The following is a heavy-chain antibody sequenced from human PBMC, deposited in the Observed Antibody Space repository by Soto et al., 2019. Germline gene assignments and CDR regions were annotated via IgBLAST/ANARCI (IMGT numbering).Heavy chain of an antibody. J-gene: IGHJ4*02. CDR2: RSYDGSNK. CDR3: AKDVLGGDCSSTSCYDYFDY. V-gene: IGHV3-30*18. Sequence: QVQMVESGGGVVQPGRSLRLSCAASGFTFSRYGMHWFRQAPGKGLEWVAVRSYDGSNKYYADSVKGRFTISRDNSKNTLYLQMNSLRAEDTAVYYCAKDVLGGDCSSTSCYDYFDYWGQGTLVTVSS. D-gene: IGHD2-2*01. CDR1: GFTFSRYG.